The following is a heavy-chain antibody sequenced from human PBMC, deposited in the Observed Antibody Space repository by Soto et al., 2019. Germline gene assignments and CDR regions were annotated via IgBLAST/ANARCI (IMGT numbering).Heavy chain of an antibody. CDR1: SDSINSSAYY. D-gene: IGHD3-22*01. V-gene: IGHV4-31*03. J-gene: IGHJ5*02. CDR3: ARARKYYDCELDP. CDR2: ISNTGRT. Sequence: QVQLQESAPGLVKSSQTLSPTCTVSSDSINSSAYYWTWIRQHPGKSLEWMGCISNTGRTYYTPALQSRLITFLATSANLFSLKLTSVTAADTTMYYCARARKYYDCELDPWGPGTLVTVSS.